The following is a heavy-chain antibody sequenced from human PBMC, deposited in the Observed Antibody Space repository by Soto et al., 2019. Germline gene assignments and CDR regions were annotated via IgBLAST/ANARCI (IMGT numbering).Heavy chain of an antibody. D-gene: IGHD3-10*01. CDR2: IYYSGST. CDR3: ARHNYGSGSTYFDY. CDR1: GASISSGTFY. V-gene: IGHV4-61*05. Sequence: SETLSLTCTVSGASISSGTFYWGWIRQPPGKGLEWIGYIYYSGSTNYNPSLKSRVTISVDTSKNQFSLKLNSMTAADTAVYYCARHNYGSGSTYFDYWGQGTLVTV. J-gene: IGHJ4*02.